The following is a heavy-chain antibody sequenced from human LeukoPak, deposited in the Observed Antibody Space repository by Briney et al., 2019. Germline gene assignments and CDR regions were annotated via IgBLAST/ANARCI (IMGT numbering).Heavy chain of an antibody. CDR1: GFTFSSYA. J-gene: IGHJ4*02. V-gene: IGHV3-30*04. D-gene: IGHD5-24*01. CDR2: ISYDGSNK. CDR3: AREWRWQTKAFDY. Sequence: GGSLRLSCAASGFTFSSYAMHWVRQAPGKGLEWVAVISYDGSNKYYADSVKGRFTISRDNSKNTLYLQMNSLRAEDTAVYYCAREWRWQTKAFDYWGQGTLVTVSS.